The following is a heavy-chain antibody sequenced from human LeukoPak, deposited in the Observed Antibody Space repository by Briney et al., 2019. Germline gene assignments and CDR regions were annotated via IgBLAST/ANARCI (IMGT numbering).Heavy chain of an antibody. D-gene: IGHD3-10*01. CDR1: GFTFSSYG. CDR3: AREITMVRGQTSNWFDP. J-gene: IGHJ5*02. CDR2: IWYDGSNK. V-gene: IGHV3-33*01. Sequence: GGSLRLPCAASGFTFSSYGMHWVRQAPGKGLEWVAVIWYDGSNKYYADSVKGQFTISRDNSKNTLYLQMNSLRAEDTAVYYCAREITMVRGQTSNWFDPWGQGTLVTVSS.